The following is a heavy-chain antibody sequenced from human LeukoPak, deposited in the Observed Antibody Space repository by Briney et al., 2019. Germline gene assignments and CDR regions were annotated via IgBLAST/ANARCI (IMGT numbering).Heavy chain of an antibody. CDR3: AKTTAGNSSGRYPGWPVDY. CDR1: GFTFNSYA. Sequence: GGSLRLSCPASGFTFNSYAMTWVRQAPGKGLEWVSHVSGSGGITYYADSVKGRFTISRDNSKNTLYLQMNSLRAEDTAVYYCAKTTAGNSSGRYPGWPVDYWGQGTLVTVSS. D-gene: IGHD6-19*01. V-gene: IGHV3-23*01. J-gene: IGHJ4*02. CDR2: VSGSGGIT.